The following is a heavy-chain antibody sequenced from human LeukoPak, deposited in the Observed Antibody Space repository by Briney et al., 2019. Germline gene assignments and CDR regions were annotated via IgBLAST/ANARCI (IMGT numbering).Heavy chain of an antibody. V-gene: IGHV1-18*01. CDR1: GYTFTSYG. J-gene: IGHJ4*02. CDR2: ISAYNGNT. Sequence: ASVKVSCKASGYTFTSYGISWVRQAPGQGLEWMGWISAYNGNTKYAQKLQGRVTMTTGTSTSTAYMELRSLRSDDTAVYYCARGLAAAGRSPFDYWGQGTLVTVSS. CDR3: ARGLAAAGRSPFDY. D-gene: IGHD6-13*01.